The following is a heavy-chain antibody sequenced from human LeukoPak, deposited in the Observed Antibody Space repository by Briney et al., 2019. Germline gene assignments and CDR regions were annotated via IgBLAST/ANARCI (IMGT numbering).Heavy chain of an antibody. V-gene: IGHV5-10-1*01. CDR2: IAPGDSYI. Sequence: PGESLKISCKGSGYSFTSYWISWVRQMPGKGLEWMGRIAPGDSYIRYSPSFQGHVTISADKSITTAYLQWSSLKASDTAMYYCARHDEYCSGGSCRNWFDPWGQGTPVTVSS. J-gene: IGHJ5*02. CDR3: ARHDEYCSGGSCRNWFDP. CDR1: GYSFTSYW. D-gene: IGHD2-15*01.